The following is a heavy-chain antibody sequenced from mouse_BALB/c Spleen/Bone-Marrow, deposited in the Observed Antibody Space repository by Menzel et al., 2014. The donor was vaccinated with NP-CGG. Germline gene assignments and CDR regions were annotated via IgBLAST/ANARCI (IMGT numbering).Heavy chain of an antibody. V-gene: IGHV2-9*02. CDR2: IWAGGST. CDR3: ARGGIYWYFDV. Sequence: VKLVESGPGLVSPSQSLSIPCTVSGFSLTSYGLHWVRQPPGKGLEWLGVIWAGGSTNYNSALMSRLSISKDNSKSQVFLKMNSLQTDDTAMYYCARGGIYWYFDVWGAGTTVTVSS. CDR1: GFSLTSYG. J-gene: IGHJ1*01.